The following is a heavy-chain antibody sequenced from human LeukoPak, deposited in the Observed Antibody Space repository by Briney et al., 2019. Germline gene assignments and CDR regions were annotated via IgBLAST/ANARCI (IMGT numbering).Heavy chain of an antibody. V-gene: IGHV3-23*01. CDR3: AKDRIAVAGTNFDY. CDR2: ISGSGGST. D-gene: IGHD6-19*01. Sequence: GGSLRLSCAASGFTFSSYAMSWVRQAPGKGLGWVSAISGSGGSTYYADSVKGRFTISGDNSKNTLYLQMNSLRAEDTAVYYCAKDRIAVAGTNFDYWGQGTLVTVSS. CDR1: GFTFSSYA. J-gene: IGHJ4*02.